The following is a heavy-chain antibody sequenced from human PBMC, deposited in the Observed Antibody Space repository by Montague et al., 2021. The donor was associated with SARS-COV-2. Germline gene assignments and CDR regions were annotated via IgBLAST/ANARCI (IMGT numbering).Heavy chain of an antibody. CDR2: DYYSRGT. V-gene: IGHV4-39*01. Sequence: SETLSLTCSVYGVSISSSNYNWGRVRQATGMELEWNGSDYYSRGTNYTPSSESRFTISVDTSKNQFSLRLSSATAADTAVYYCGRGISSWWAVGYWGQGILVTVSS. D-gene: IGHD6-13*01. CDR3: GRGISSWWAVGY. CDR1: GVSISSSNYN. J-gene: IGHJ4*02.